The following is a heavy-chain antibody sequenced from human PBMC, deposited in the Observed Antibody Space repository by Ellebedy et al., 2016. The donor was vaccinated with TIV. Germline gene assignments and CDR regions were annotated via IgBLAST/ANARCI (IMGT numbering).Heavy chain of an antibody. D-gene: IGHD3-10*01. CDR1: GYTLTELS. CDR3: ARVYPRITVIRGVILIQGLDY. V-gene: IGHV1-24*01. Sequence: ASVKVSXXVSGYTLTELSMHWVRQAPGKGLEWMGGFDPEDGETIYAQKFQDRVAMTTDLSTNTAYMELRSLRSDDTAVYYCARVYPRITVIRGVILIQGLDYWGQGTLVTVSS. CDR2: FDPEDGET. J-gene: IGHJ4*02.